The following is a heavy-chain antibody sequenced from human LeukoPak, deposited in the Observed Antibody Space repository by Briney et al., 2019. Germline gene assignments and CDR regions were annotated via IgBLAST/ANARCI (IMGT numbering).Heavy chain of an antibody. CDR2: TSSSSSYI. CDR3: ARDREVVPAAMDNWFDP. CDR1: GFTFSSYS. V-gene: IGHV3-21*01. D-gene: IGHD2-2*01. Sequence: GGSLRLSCAASGFTFSSYSMNWVRQAPGKGLEWVSSTSSSSSYIYYADSVKGRFTISRDNAKNSLYLQMNSLRAEDTAVYYCARDREVVPAAMDNWFDPWGQGTLVTVSS. J-gene: IGHJ5*02.